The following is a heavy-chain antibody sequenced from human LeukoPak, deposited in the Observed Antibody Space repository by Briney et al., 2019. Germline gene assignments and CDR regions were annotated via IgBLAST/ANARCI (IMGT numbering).Heavy chain of an antibody. D-gene: IGHD6-13*01. CDR1: GYTLTELS. CDR3: ATGPPRIAAAGTLDY. CDR2: FDPEDGET. J-gene: IGHJ4*02. Sequence: VASVKVSCKVSGYTLTELSMHWVRQAPGKGLEWMGGFDPEDGETIYAQKFQGRVTMTEDTSTDTAYMELSSLRSEDTAVYYCATGPPRIAAAGTLDYWGQGTLVTVSS. V-gene: IGHV1-24*01.